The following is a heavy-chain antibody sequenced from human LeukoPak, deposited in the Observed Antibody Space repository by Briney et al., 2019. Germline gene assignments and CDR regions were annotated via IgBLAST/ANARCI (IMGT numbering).Heavy chain of an antibody. V-gene: IGHV3-7*01. D-gene: IGHD2-21*02. Sequence: GGSLRLSCVASGFTFSSHWMTWVRQAPGKGLEWVATINQDGTEKYYVDSVNGRFTISRDNAKKSLDLQMNSLRAEDTAVYYCARDTPVSAGYFDYWGRGILVTVSS. J-gene: IGHJ4*02. CDR2: INQDGTEK. CDR3: ARDTPVSAGYFDY. CDR1: GFTFSSHW.